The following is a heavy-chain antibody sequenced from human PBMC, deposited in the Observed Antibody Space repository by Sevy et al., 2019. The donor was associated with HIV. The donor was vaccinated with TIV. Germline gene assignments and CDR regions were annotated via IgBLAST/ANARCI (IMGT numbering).Heavy chain of an antibody. Sequence: ASVKVSCKASGDTFTRHYMHWVRQAPGQGLEWMGIIDPSGDNANYTQKFQGRLTMTTDTSTSTAYMELSSLRSEDTAVYYCVRADPAQHFDSWGQGTLVTVSS. CDR2: IDPSGDNA. CDR3: VRADPAQHFDS. J-gene: IGHJ4*02. V-gene: IGHV1-46*01. CDR1: GDTFTRHY.